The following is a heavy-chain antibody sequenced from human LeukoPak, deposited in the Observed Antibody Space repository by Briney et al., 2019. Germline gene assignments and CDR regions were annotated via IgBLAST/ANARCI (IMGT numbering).Heavy chain of an antibody. D-gene: IGHD3-16*01. Sequence: GASVKVSCKASGYTFTAYYIHWVRQATGQGLEWMGWMNPNSGNTGYAQKFQGRVTMTRNTSISTAYMELSSLRSEDTAVYYCARAYYDYVWGSYGRFDYWGQGTLVTVSS. CDR3: ARAYYDYVWGSYGRFDY. CDR1: GYTFTAYY. V-gene: IGHV1-8*02. J-gene: IGHJ4*02. CDR2: MNPNSGNT.